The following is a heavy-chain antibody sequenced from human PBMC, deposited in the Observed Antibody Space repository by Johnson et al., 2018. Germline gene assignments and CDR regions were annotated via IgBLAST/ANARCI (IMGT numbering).Heavy chain of an antibody. Sequence: HVQLVESGGGVVQPGRSLRLSCAASGFTFSNYGIHWVRQAPGKGLAWLGVISYDGRNKVYAESLEDRFTISTDTSKNTVYLQMKSMRQEDTAVYYGAKERKDCRETQCYSYYMDVWGKGTTVTVSS. CDR3: AKERKDCRETQCYSYYMDV. D-gene: IGHD1-14*01. CDR2: ISYDGRNK. V-gene: IGHV3-30*18. CDR1: GFTFSNYG. J-gene: IGHJ6*03.